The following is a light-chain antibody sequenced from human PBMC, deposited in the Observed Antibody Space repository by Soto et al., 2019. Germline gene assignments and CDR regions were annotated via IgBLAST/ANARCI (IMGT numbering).Light chain of an antibody. CDR1: QSVTSS. CDR2: DVS. J-gene: IGKJ4*01. V-gene: IGKV3-11*01. CDR3: QQRTTWPT. Sequence: EIVLTQSPATLSLSPGDRATLSCRASQSVTSSLAWFQQKPGQAPRLLIYDVSRRATAIPARFSGSGSGTDFPLTISSLEHEDFAVYYCQQRTTWPTFGGGTKVEIK.